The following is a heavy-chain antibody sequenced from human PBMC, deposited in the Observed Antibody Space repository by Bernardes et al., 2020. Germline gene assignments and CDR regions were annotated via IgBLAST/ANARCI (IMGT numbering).Heavy chain of an antibody. V-gene: IGHV1-18*01. CDR3: ARDHYCSGGSCPPPFDY. CDR1: GYTFTSYG. J-gene: IGHJ4*02. D-gene: IGHD2-15*01. CDR2: ISAYNGNT. Sequence: ASVKVSCKASGYTFTSYGISWVRQAPGQGLEWMGWISAYNGNTNYAQKLQGRVTMTTDTSTSTAYMELRSLRSDDTAVYYCARDHYCSGGSCPPPFDYWGQGTLVTVSS.